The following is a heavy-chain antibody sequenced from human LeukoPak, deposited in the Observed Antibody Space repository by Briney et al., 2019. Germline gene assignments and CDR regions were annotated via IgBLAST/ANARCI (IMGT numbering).Heavy chain of an antibody. Sequence: GGSLRLSCAASGFSFDDYAMHWVRQAPGKGLVWVSCINGYGSTTNYADSVKGRFTVSRDNAKHTLYLQMNSLRVEDTAVYYCARDEPTVTTGPPVGSWGQGTLVTVSS. CDR1: GFSFDDYA. V-gene: IGHV3-74*01. J-gene: IGHJ4*02. CDR2: INGYGSTT. D-gene: IGHD4-17*01. CDR3: ARDEPTVTTGPPVGS.